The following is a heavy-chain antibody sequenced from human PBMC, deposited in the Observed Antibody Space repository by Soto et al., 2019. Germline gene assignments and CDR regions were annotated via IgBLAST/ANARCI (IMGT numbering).Heavy chain of an antibody. Sequence: PSETLSLTCTVSGGSISSGGYYWSWIRQHPGKGLEWIGYIYYSGSTYYNPSLKSRVTISVDTSKNQFSLKLSSVTAADTAVYYCARGSSSWSVYHYYGMDFWGQGTTVTVAS. CDR2: IYYSGST. D-gene: IGHD6-13*01. V-gene: IGHV4-31*03. CDR1: GGSISSGGYY. J-gene: IGHJ6*02. CDR3: ARGSSSWSVYHYYGMDF.